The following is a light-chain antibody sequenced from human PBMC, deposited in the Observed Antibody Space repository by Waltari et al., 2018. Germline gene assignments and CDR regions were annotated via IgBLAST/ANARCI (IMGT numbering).Light chain of an antibody. J-gene: IGKJ5*01. CDR2: WAS. CDR3: QQYYSTPPT. V-gene: IGKV4-1*01. CDR1: QPLLYSSNNKTY. Sequence: DIVMTRSPDPLSVCLGERAPINCKSSQPLLYSSNNKTYLAGYQQKPGQPPKLLIYWASARESGVPDRFSGSGSGTDFTLTISSLQAEDVAVYYCQQYYSTPPTFGQGTRLEIK.